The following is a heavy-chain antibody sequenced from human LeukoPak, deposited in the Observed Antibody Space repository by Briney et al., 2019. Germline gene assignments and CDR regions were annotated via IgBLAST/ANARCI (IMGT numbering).Heavy chain of an antibody. J-gene: IGHJ3*02. CDR2: ISWNSGSI. V-gene: IGHV3-9*01. CDR3: AKERSGGYDYVWGSPTDAFDI. Sequence: GGSLRLSCAASGFTFDDYAMHWVRQAPGKGLEWVSGISWNSGSIGYADSVKGRFTISRDNAKNSLYLQMNSLRAEDTALYYCAKERSGGYDYVWGSPTDAFDIWGQGTMVTVSS. CDR1: GFTFDDYA. D-gene: IGHD3-16*01.